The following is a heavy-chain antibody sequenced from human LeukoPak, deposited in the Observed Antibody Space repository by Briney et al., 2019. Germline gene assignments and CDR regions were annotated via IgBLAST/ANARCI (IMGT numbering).Heavy chain of an antibody. J-gene: IGHJ2*01. D-gene: IGHD2-21*01. CDR3: AREPYYPQYFDL. Sequence: GGSLRLSCAASGFTFSNYGMHWVRQTPGKGLEWVAFIRYDGTNKYYADSVKGRFTISRDNSKNTLYLQMNSLRAEDTAIYYCAREPYYPQYFDLWGRGTLVTVSS. CDR1: GFTFSNYG. CDR2: IRYDGTNK. V-gene: IGHV3-30*02.